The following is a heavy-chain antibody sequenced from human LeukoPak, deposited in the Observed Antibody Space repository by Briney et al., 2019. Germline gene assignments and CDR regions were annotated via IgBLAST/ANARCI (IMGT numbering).Heavy chain of an antibody. V-gene: IGHV4-34*01. CDR1: GGSFSGYY. D-gene: IGHD5-24*01. CDR3: ARGQRDGYKIHHFDY. J-gene: IGHJ4*02. CDR2: INHSGST. Sequence: PSETLSLTCAVYGGSFSGYYWSWIRQPPGKGLEWNGEINHSGSTNYNPSLKSRVTISVDTSKNQFSLKLSSVTAADTAVYYCARGQRDGYKIHHFDYWGQGTLVTVSS.